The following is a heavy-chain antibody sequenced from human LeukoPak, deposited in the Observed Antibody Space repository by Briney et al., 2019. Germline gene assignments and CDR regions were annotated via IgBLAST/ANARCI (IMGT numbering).Heavy chain of an antibody. J-gene: IGHJ3*02. D-gene: IGHD3-22*01. V-gene: IGHV3-48*03. CDR2: ISTSGNTR. CDR3: ARDYSLGYYYDSSGYPDAFDI. Sequence: GGSLRLSCAASGFTFSSYEMNWVRQAPGKGLEWVSYISTSGNTRYYADSVKGRFTISRDNAKNSLYLQMNSLRAEDTAVYYCARDYSLGYYYDSSGYPDAFDIWGQGTMVTVSS. CDR1: GFTFSSYE.